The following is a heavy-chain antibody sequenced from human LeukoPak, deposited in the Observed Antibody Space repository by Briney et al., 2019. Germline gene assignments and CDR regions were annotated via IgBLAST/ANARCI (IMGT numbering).Heavy chain of an antibody. J-gene: IGHJ4*02. Sequence: GGSLRLSCAASGFTFSSYEMNWVRQAPGKGLEWVSYISSSGSTIYYADSVKGRFTISRDNAKNSLYLQMNSLRAEDTAVYYWARGVVPAANVDFGFDYWGQGTLVTVSS. CDR2: ISSSGSTI. D-gene: IGHD2-2*01. V-gene: IGHV3-48*03. CDR1: GFTFSSYE. CDR3: ARGVVPAANVDFGFDY.